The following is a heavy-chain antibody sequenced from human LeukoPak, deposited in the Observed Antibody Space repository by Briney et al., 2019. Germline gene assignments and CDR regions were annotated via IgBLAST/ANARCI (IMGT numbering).Heavy chain of an antibody. D-gene: IGHD1-26*01. J-gene: IGHJ4*02. V-gene: IGHV3-23*01. CDR2: NSGSGGST. Sequence: PGRSLRLSCAASGFTFSSYGMHWVRQAPGKGLEWVSSNSGSGGSTYYADSVEGRFTISRDNSKNTLYLQMNSLRAEDTAVYYCTKTQVGVTFGLDYWGQGTLVTVSS. CDR1: GFTFSSYG. CDR3: TKTQVGVTFGLDY.